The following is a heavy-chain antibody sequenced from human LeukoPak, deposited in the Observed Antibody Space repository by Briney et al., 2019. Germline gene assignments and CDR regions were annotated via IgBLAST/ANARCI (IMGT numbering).Heavy chain of an antibody. CDR3: ARHGSGSSNEDNWFDP. CDR1: GYSFTSYW. D-gene: IGHD3-10*01. J-gene: IGHJ5*02. Sequence: GESLKISCKGSGYSFTSYWIGWGRQMPGKGLEWMGIIYPGDSDTRYSPSFQGQVTISADKSISTAYLQWSSLKASDTAMYYCARHGSGSSNEDNWFDPWGQGTLVTVSS. CDR2: IYPGDSDT. V-gene: IGHV5-51*01.